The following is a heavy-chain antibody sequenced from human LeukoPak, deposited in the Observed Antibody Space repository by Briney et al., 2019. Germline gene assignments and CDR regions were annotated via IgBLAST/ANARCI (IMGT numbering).Heavy chain of an antibody. J-gene: IGHJ6*03. CDR3: ARVTFGATVTNYYYYYMDV. CDR2: ISGSGGST. V-gene: IGHV3-23*01. CDR1: GFTFSSYA. D-gene: IGHD4-17*01. Sequence: PGGSLRLSCAASGFTFSSYAMSRVRQAPGKGLEWVSAISGSGGSTYYADSVKGRFTISRDNSKNTLYLQMNSLRAEDTAVYYCARVTFGATVTNYYYYYMDVWGKGTTVTVSS.